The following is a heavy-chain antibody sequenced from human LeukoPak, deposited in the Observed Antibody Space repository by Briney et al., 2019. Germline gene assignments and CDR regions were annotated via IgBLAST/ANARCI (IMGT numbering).Heavy chain of an antibody. V-gene: IGHV4-30-2*01. CDR1: GGSISSGGYY. CDR3: ATEGITGTTEGY. Sequence: SETLSLTCTVSGGSISSGGYYWSWIRQPPGKGLEWIGYIYHSGSTYYNPSLKSRVTISVDRSKNQFSLKLSSVTAADTAVYYCATEGITGTTEGYWGQGTLVTVSS. D-gene: IGHD1-7*01. CDR2: IYHSGST. J-gene: IGHJ4*02.